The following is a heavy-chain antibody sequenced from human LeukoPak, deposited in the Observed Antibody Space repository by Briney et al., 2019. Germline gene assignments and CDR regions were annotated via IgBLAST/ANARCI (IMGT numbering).Heavy chain of an antibody. D-gene: IGHD3-16*02. CDR3: AGGIRLGELSLDY. CDR2: IYSGGST. Sequence: GGSLRLSCAASGFTVSSNYMSWVRQAPGKGLERVSVIYSGGSTYYADSVKGRFTISRDNSKNTLYLQMNSLRAEDTAVYYCAGGIRLGELSLDYWGQGTLVTVSS. CDR1: GFTVSSNY. V-gene: IGHV3-66*01. J-gene: IGHJ4*02.